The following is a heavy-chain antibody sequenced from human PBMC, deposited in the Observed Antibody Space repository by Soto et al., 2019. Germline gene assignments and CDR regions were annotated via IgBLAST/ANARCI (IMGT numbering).Heavy chain of an antibody. CDR2: IYYSGST. V-gene: IGHV4-31*03. CDR1: GGSIRSGGYY. D-gene: IGHD3-9*01. Sequence: QVQLQESVPGLVKPSKTLSLTCTVSGGSIRSGGYYWGWIRQHPGKGLECIGYIYYSGSTYYHQSLKSRVTIAVQTSKNQFSLKLGSVTATGTAVYYCARADFLTGYYYFDYWGQGTLVTVSS. CDR3: ARADFLTGYYYFDY. J-gene: IGHJ4*02.